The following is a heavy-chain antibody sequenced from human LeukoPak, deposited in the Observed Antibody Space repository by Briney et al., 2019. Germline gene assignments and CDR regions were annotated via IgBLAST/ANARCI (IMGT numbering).Heavy chain of an antibody. Sequence: SETLSLTCTVSGGSISSYYWSWIRQPPGKGLEWIGYIYYSGSTNYNPSLKSRVTISVDTSKNQFSLKLSSVTAADTAVYYCASLGPSSWYDFDYWGQGTLVTVSS. CDR2: IYYSGST. CDR3: ASLGPSSWYDFDY. D-gene: IGHD6-13*01. J-gene: IGHJ4*02. V-gene: IGHV4-59*12. CDR1: GGSISSYY.